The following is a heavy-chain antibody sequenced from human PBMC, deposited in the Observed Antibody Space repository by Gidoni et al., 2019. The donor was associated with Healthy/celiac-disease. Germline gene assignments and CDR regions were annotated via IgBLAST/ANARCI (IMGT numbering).Heavy chain of an antibody. J-gene: IGHJ4*02. V-gene: IGHV1-69*01. Sequence: QVQRVQYGAEVKKPGSSVTVSCKASGGTFSSYAISWVRHAPGQGLEWTGGITTIFGTANYAQKFQGRVTITADESTSTAYMELSSLRSEDTAVYYCARDRSYGGNPSVYWGQGTLVTVSS. CDR3: ARDRSYGGNPSVY. CDR2: ITTIFGTA. D-gene: IGHD1-26*01. CDR1: GGTFSSYA.